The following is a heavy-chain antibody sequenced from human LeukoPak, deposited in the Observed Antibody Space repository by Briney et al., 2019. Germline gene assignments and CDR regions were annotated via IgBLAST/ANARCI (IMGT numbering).Heavy chain of an antibody. Sequence: ASVKVSCKASGYTFTSYDINWVRQATGQGLEWMGWMNPNSGNTGYAQRFQGRVTMTRNTSISTAYMELSSLRSEDTAVYYCAREGDIVVVVAATPEHYYYGMDVWGQGTTVTVSS. J-gene: IGHJ6*02. V-gene: IGHV1-8*01. CDR3: AREGDIVVVVAATPEHYYYGMDV. CDR1: GYTFTSYD. D-gene: IGHD2-15*01. CDR2: MNPNSGNT.